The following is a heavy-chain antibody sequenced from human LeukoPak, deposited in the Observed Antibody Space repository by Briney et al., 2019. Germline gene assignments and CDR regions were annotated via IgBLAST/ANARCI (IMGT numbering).Heavy chain of an antibody. J-gene: IGHJ4*02. D-gene: IGHD4-17*01. CDR3: AANYGDYVSDY. CDR2: IFYTGST. Sequence: SETLSLTCTVSGGSISSYYWSWIRQPPGKGLEWIGYIFYTGSTNYNPSLKSRVTISVLTSKNRFSLKLSSVTAADTAVYYCAANYGDYVSDYWGQGTLVTVSS. V-gene: IGHV4-59*01. CDR1: GGSISSYY.